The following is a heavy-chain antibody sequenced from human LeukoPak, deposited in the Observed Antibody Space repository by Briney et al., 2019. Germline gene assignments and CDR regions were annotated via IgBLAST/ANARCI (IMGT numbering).Heavy chain of an antibody. D-gene: IGHD2-2*02. V-gene: IGHV4-34*01. CDR3: ARDTIIYCSSTSCYKLTGGYYYYYGMDV. Sequence: PSETLSLTCAVYGGSFSGSYWSWIRQPPGKGLEWIGEINHSGSTNYNTSLKSRVTISVDTSKNQFSLKLSSVTVADTAVYYCARDTIIYCSSTSCYKLTGGYYYYYGMDVWGQGTTVTVSS. CDR1: GGSFSGSY. CDR2: INHSGST. J-gene: IGHJ6*02.